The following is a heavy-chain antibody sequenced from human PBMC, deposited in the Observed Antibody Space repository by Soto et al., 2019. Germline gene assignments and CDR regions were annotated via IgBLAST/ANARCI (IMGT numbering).Heavy chain of an antibody. D-gene: IGHD2-21*02. V-gene: IGHV1-69*13. CDR3: AGGVVTAIQTEPLKYYFDY. Sequence: ASVKVSCKASGGTFSSYAISWVRQAPGQGLEWMGGIIPIFGTANYAQKFQGRVTITADESTSTAYMELSSLRSEDTAVYYCAGGVVTAIQTEPLKYYFDYSGQGPLVTVYS. J-gene: IGHJ4*02. CDR1: GGTFSSYA. CDR2: IIPIFGTA.